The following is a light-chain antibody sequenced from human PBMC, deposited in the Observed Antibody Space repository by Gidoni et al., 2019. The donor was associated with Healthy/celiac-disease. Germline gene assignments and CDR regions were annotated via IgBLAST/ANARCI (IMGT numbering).Light chain of an antibody. CDR3: AAWDDSLNGWV. CDR2: SNT. J-gene: IGLJ3*02. V-gene: IGLV1-44*01. CDR1: SSNIGSNT. Sequence: QSVLTQPPSASGTPGQSVTISCSGSSSNIGSNTVNWYQQLPGTAPNLLIYSNTQRPSGVPDRFSGSKSCTSASLAINGLQSEDEADYYCAAWDDSLNGWVFGGGTKLTVL.